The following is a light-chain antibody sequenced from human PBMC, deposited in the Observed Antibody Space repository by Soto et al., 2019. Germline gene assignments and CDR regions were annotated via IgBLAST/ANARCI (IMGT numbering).Light chain of an antibody. Sequence: EIVLTQSPATLSLSPGERATLSCRASQSVSSYLAWYQQKPGQAPRLLVYDASSRATGVPARFGGSGSGTDVTLTISSLAPEDFAVYYCQQRSSWPLSFGGGTKVEIK. CDR2: DAS. V-gene: IGKV3-11*01. J-gene: IGKJ4*01. CDR3: QQRSSWPLS. CDR1: QSVSSY.